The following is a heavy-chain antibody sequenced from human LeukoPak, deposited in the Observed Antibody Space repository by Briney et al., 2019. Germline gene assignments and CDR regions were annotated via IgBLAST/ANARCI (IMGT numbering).Heavy chain of an antibody. CDR1: GYSISSAYY. CDR3: ARGFRGDNFDY. J-gene: IGHJ4*02. D-gene: IGHD7-27*01. CDR2: MYHSGST. Sequence: SETLSLTCSVSGYSISSAYYWGWIRQPPGKGLEWIGTMYHSGSTNYNPSLKGRVTISVDTSKNQFSLKLSSVTAADTAVYFCARGFRGDNFDYWGQGTLVTVSS. V-gene: IGHV4-38-2*02.